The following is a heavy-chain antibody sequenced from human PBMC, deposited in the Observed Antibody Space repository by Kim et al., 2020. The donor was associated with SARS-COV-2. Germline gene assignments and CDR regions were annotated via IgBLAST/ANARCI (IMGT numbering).Heavy chain of an antibody. CDR2: ISGSGGHT. Sequence: GGSLRLSCTVSGFTFSTYAMTWVRQAPGKGLEWVASISGSGGHTFQTDSVKGRFTIYRDNPKNTVYLQMNSLRAEDTAIFYCAKGRYSDRTGYYPEDDAFDVWGQGTMVTVSS. J-gene: IGHJ3*01. D-gene: IGHD3-22*01. V-gene: IGHV3-23*01. CDR1: GFTFSTYA. CDR3: AKGRYSDRTGYYPEDDAFDV.